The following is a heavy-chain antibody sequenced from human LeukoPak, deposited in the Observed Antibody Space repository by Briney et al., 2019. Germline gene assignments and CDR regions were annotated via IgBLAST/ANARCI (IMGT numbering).Heavy chain of an antibody. D-gene: IGHD1-7*01. Sequence: SVKVSCKASGGTLSSHAISWVRQAPGQGLEWMGGIIPIFGTANYAQKFQGRVTITADESTSTAYMELSSLRSDDTAVYYCARASVTGTLHFDYWGQGTLVTVSS. CDR3: ARASVTGTLHFDY. V-gene: IGHV1-69*01. CDR1: GGTLSSHA. CDR2: IIPIFGTA. J-gene: IGHJ4*02.